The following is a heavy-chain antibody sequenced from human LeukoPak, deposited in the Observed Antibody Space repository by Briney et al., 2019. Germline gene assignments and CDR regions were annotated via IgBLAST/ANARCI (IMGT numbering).Heavy chain of an antibody. J-gene: IGHJ3*02. D-gene: IGHD3-3*02. CDR1: GYTFRQYS. CDR2: VSPSHTTR. Sequence: ASVKVSRKASGYTFRQYSISWVRQAPGKGLEWMGWVSPSHTTRVYAQQFQGRVTMTADTNTNTVSMELRSLRSDDTAVYFCARDYILPLETDNGDGFAIWGQGTVVSVSS. V-gene: IGHV1-18*01. CDR3: ARDYILPLETDNGDGFAI.